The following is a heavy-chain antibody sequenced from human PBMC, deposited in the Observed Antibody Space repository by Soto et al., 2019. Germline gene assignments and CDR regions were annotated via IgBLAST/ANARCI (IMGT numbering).Heavy chain of an antibody. V-gene: IGHV3-30-3*01. CDR2: ISYDGSNK. J-gene: IGHJ3*01. D-gene: IGHD3-10*01. Sequence: QVKLVESGGGVVQPGRSLRLSCAASGFTFSTYALHWVRQAPGEGLEWVALISYDGSNKNYTDSVKGRFTVSRDTSKRTLYLQMNSLRAEDTAVYDCARVSRGVVGRGAFDLWGQGTTVTVSS. CDR1: GFTFSTYA. CDR3: ARVSRGVVGRGAFDL.